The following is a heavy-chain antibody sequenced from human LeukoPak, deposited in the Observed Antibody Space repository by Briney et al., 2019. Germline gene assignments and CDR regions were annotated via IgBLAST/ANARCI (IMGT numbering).Heavy chain of an antibody. V-gene: IGHV3-11*04. Sequence: GGSLRLSCAGSGFIFSDYYMNWIRQAPGKGLEWLSYISGSGNTLYYADSVKGRFTISRDNAKSSLYLQMNSLRAEDTAVYYCARDPRSISDAFDIWGQGTMVTVSS. CDR2: ISGSGNTL. CDR1: GFIFSDYY. J-gene: IGHJ3*02. D-gene: IGHD3-3*01. CDR3: ARDPRSISDAFDI.